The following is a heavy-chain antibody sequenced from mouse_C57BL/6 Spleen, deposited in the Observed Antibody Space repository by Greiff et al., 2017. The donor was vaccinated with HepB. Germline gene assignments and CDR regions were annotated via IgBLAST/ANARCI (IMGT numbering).Heavy chain of an antibody. V-gene: IGHV3-1*01. CDR1: GYSITSGYD. CDR2: ISYSGST. J-gene: IGHJ1*03. CDR3: ARSSSYVDWYFDV. Sequence: VQLQQSGPGMVKPSQSLSLTCTVTGYSITSGYDWHWIRHFPGNKLEWMGYISYSGSTNYNPSLKSRISITHDTSKNHFFLKLNSVTTEDTATYYCARSSSYVDWYFDVWGTGTTVTVSS. D-gene: IGHD1-1*01.